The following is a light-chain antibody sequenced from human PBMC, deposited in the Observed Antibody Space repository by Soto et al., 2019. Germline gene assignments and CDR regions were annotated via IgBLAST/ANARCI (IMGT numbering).Light chain of an antibody. J-gene: IGKJ2*01. Sequence: EIVLTQSPATLSLSPGERATLSCRASQSVSSYLAWYQQKPGQAPRLLIYDASNRATGIPARFSGSGSGTDFTRTISSLEPEDFAVYYCQQRRNWPYTFGQGTKLEIK. CDR2: DAS. CDR1: QSVSSY. V-gene: IGKV3-11*01. CDR3: QQRRNWPYT.